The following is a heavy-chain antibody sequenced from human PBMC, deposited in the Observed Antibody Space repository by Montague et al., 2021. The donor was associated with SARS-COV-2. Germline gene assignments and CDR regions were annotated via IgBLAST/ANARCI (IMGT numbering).Heavy chain of an antibody. CDR3: ARGYGANGDADFDY. CDR2: INNSGST. CDR1: DVSISKYS. J-gene: IGHJ4*02. Sequence: SETLSLTCTVSDVSISKYSWRWIRQPPGKGLEWIGQINNSGSTNYNPSLRSRVTISMDTSRNQFSLKLKSVTAADTAVYYCARGYGANGDADFDYWGRGILVTVSS. V-gene: IGHV4-59*01. D-gene: IGHD4/OR15-4a*01.